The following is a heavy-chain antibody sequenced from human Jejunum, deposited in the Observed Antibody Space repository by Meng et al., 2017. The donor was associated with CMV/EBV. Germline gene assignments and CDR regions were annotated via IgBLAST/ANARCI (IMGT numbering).Heavy chain of an antibody. D-gene: IGHD6-13*01. CDR1: GFTFSTYG. CDR2: ISPSGSYK. CDR3: ARLEPLAAGGFFDY. V-gene: IGHV3-21*06. Sequence: GFTFSTYGINWVRQSPGAGLEWVSSISPSGSYKYYADSVKGRFTISRDNAKNSVHLDMNSLRAEDTAVYYCARLEPLAAGGFFDYWGQGTPVTVSS. J-gene: IGHJ4*02.